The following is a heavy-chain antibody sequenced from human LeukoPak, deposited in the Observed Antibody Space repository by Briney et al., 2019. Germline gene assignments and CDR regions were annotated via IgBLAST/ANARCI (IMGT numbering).Heavy chain of an antibody. J-gene: IGHJ3*02. V-gene: IGHV1-18*01. Sequence: ASAKVSCKASGYTFTSYGISWVRQAPGQGLEWMGWISAYNGNTNYAQKLQGRVTMTTDTSTSTAYMELRSLRSDDTAVYYCARGRVYDSSGYTNGDAFDIWGQGTMVTVSS. D-gene: IGHD3-22*01. CDR3: ARGRVYDSSGYTNGDAFDI. CDR1: GYTFTSYG. CDR2: ISAYNGNT.